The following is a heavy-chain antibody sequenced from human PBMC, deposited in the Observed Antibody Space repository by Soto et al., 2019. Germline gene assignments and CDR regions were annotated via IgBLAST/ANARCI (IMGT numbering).Heavy chain of an antibody. V-gene: IGHV3-11*01. CDR3: ARGSGYDVLTGYYPVPTFDY. D-gene: IGHD3-9*01. Sequence: QVQLVESGGGLVKPGGSLRLSCAASGFTFSDHYMSWIRQAPGKGLEWVSYITRSGNTIYYADSVKGRFTISRDNAKNSLYLQMNSLRAEDTAVYYCARGSGYDVLTGYYPVPTFDYWGQGTLVTVSS. CDR2: ITRSGNTI. J-gene: IGHJ4*02. CDR1: GFTFSDHY.